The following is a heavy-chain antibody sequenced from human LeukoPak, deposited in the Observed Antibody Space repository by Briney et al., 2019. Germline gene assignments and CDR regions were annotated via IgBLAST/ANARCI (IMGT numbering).Heavy chain of an antibody. J-gene: IGHJ6*02. D-gene: IGHD1-26*01. CDR2: IYYSGST. CDR3: ARDGIVGATKNYYYGMDV. Sequence: SETLSLTCTVSGGSISSGSYYWGWTRQPPGKGLEWIGYIYYSGSTNYNPSLKSRVTISVDTSKNQFSLKLNSVTAADTAVYYCARDGIVGATKNYYYGMDVWGQGTTVTVSS. V-gene: IGHV4-61*01. CDR1: GGSISSGSYY.